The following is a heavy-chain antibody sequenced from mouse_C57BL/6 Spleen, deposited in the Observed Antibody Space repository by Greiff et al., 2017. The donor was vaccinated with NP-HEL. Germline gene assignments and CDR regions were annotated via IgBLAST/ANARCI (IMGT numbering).Heavy chain of an antibody. CDR2: IYPGDGDT. D-gene: IGHD2-1*01. Sequence: QVQLQQSGPELVKPGASVKISCKASGYAFSSSWMNWVKQRPGKGLEWIGRIYPGDGDTNYNGKFKGKATLTADKSSSTAYMQLSSLTSEDSAVYFCASFYGNYPFAYWGQGTLVTVSA. J-gene: IGHJ3*01. CDR3: ASFYGNYPFAY. V-gene: IGHV1-82*01. CDR1: GYAFSSSW.